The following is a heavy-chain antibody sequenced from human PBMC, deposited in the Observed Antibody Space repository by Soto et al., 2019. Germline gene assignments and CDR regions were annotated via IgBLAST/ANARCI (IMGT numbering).Heavy chain of an antibody. Sequence: SETLSLTCAVYGGSFSGYYWSWIRQPPGKGLEWIGEINHSGSTNYNPSLKSRVTISVDTSKNQFSLKLSSVTAADTAVYYCATSITIFVPYYYYYMDVWGKRTTVTVS. V-gene: IGHV4-34*01. J-gene: IGHJ6*03. D-gene: IGHD3-3*01. CDR3: ATSITIFVPYYYYYMDV. CDR1: GGSFSGYY. CDR2: INHSGST.